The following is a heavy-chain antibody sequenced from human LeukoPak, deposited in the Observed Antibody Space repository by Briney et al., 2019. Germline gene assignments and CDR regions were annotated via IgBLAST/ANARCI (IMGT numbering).Heavy chain of an antibody. CDR3: ASAYYYDSSGYYYGFEN. CDR2: INPNSGGT. CDR1: GYTFTGYY. J-gene: IGHJ4*02. V-gene: IGHV1-2*02. Sequence: PRASVKVSCKASGYTFTGYYMHWVRQAPGQGLEWMGWINPNSGGTNYAQKFQGRVTMTRDTSISTAYMELSRLRSDDTAVYYCASAYYYDSSGYYYGFENWGQGTLVTVSS. D-gene: IGHD3-22*01.